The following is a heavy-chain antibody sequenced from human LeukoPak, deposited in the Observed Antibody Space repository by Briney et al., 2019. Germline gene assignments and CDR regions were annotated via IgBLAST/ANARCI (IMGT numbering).Heavy chain of an antibody. J-gene: IGHJ4*02. V-gene: IGHV3-23*01. Sequence: GGSLRLSCAASGFTFSSYAMSWVRQAPGKGLEWVSAISGSGGSTYYADSVKGRFTISRDNSKNTLNLQMNSPRAEDTAVYYCAKNQRNSGSYNWGQGTLVTVSS. CDR2: ISGSGGST. CDR3: AKNQRNSGSYN. CDR1: GFTFSSYA. D-gene: IGHD1-26*01.